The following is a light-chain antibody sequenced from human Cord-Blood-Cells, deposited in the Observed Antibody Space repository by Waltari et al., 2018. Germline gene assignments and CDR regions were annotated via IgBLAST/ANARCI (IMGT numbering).Light chain of an antibody. Sequence: DIKMTHSPTALSAALVERVTITFRASQSISSWLAWYQQKPGKAPKLLIYDASSLESGVPSRFSGSGSGTEFSLTISSLQPDDFATYYCQQYNSYWTFGQGTKVEIK. V-gene: IGKV1-5*01. J-gene: IGKJ1*01. CDR3: QQYNSYWT. CDR1: QSISSW. CDR2: DAS.